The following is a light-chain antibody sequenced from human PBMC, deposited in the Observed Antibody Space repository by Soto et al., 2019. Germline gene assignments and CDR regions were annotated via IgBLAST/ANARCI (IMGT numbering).Light chain of an antibody. V-gene: IGKV3-15*01. J-gene: IGKJ2*01. CDR2: GAS. Sequence: EIVLTQSPATLSVSPGNRATLSCRASQSVNSDLAWYQQKPGQAPRLLIYGASTRATGTPTWFGDSGSGTEFTLTISILQSEDFAVYFCQQYNNWPPYTFGQGTKLEIK. CDR3: QQYNNWPPYT. CDR1: QSVNSD.